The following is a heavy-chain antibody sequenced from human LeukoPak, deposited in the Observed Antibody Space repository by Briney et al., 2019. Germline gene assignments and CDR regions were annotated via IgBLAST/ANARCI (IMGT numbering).Heavy chain of an antibody. V-gene: IGHV4-34*01. J-gene: IGHJ5*02. CDR3: ARGPGSGSYFAWFDH. Sequence: PSETLSLTCAVYGGSFSGYYWSWIRQPPGKGLEWIGEINHSGSTNYNPSLKSRVTISVDTSKNQFSLKLSSVTAADTAVYYCARGPGSGSYFAWFDHWGQGTPVTVSS. CDR1: GGSFSGYY. CDR2: INHSGST. D-gene: IGHD3-10*01.